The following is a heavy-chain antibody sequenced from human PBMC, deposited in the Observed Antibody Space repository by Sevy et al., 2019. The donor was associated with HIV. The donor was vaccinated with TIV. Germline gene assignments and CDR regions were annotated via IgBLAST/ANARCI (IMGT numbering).Heavy chain of an antibody. D-gene: IGHD1-26*01. V-gene: IGHV3-30*03. CDR3: YRVGGSKSELFEFSAMHV. CDR2: ISYDGTNQ. J-gene: IGHJ6*02. Sequence: GGSLRLSCAASGISFNNYGMHWVRRAPGKGLEWLAVISYDGTNQYYADSVKGRFTISRDDSKNTLYLQMNALRVEDTAMYYCYRVGGSKSELFEFSAMHVWGQGTTVTVSS. CDR1: GISFNNYG.